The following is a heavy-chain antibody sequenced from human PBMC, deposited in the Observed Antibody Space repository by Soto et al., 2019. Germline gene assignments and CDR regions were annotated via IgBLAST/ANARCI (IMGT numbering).Heavy chain of an antibody. V-gene: IGHV4-34*01. CDR2: INHSGST. CDR3: ASTEYSSSAWFDP. J-gene: IGHJ5*02. Sequence: SETLSLTCAVYGGSFSGYYWSWIRQPPGKGLEWIGEINHSGSTNYNPSLKSRVTISVDTSKNQFSLKLSSVTAAGTAVYYCASTEYSSSAWFDPWGQGTLVTVSS. D-gene: IGHD6-6*01. CDR1: GGSFSGYY.